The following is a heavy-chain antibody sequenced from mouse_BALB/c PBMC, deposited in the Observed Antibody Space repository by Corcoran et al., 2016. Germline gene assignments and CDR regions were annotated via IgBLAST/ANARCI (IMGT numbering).Heavy chain of an antibody. V-gene: IGHV9-4*02. Sequence: QIRLVQSGPELKKPGETVRISCKASGYTFPNAGMKRVQKMPGKGLKWIGWINTHSGVPKYAEDFKGRFAFSLETSASTAYLQISNPKNEDTATYFCAREDDYDYYAMDYWGQGPSVTVSS. CDR1: GYTFPNAG. CDR3: AREDDYDYYAMDY. CDR2: INTHSGVP. D-gene: IGHD2-4*01. J-gene: IGHJ4*01.